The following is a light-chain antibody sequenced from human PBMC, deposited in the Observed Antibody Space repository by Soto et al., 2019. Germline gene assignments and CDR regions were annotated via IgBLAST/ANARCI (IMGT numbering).Light chain of an antibody. J-gene: IGKJ4*01. Sequence: DIRMTQSPSSLSASVGDRVIITCQANQDISTLLNWFQQKPGKAPKLLISDASILESGVPSRVSGSGSGTDFTFTITSLQPEDFSTYYGQQYAHLPRTFGGGTKVEIK. V-gene: IGKV1-33*01. CDR1: QDISTL. CDR3: QQYAHLPRT. CDR2: DAS.